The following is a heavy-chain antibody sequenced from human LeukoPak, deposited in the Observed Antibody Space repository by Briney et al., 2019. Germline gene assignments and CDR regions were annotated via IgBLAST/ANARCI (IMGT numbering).Heavy chain of an antibody. CDR1: GGSIRSSSYD. CDR3: ASGNLAAAGGFDH. CDR2: IYYSGST. D-gene: IGHD6-13*01. Sequence: SETLSLTCTVSGGSIRSSSYDWGGIRQPPGKGLEWIGSIYYSGSTYYNPSRESRYTKSVNTRKNQFSLKLSSVTAADTAVYYCASGNLAAAGGFDHWGQGTLVTVSS. J-gene: IGHJ4*02. V-gene: IGHV4-39*01.